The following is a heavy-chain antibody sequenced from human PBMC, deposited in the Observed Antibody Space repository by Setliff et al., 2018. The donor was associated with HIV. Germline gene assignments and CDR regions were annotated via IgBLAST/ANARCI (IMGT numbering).Heavy chain of an antibody. V-gene: IGHV3-7*01. J-gene: IGHJ4*02. CDR2: IHKNGQSEK. CDR1: GFIFTDYW. D-gene: IGHD3-10*01. Sequence: GGSLRLSCAASGFIFTDYWMSWVRQAPGKGLEWVANIHKNGQSEKYYVDSVKGRFTISRDITQNLVFLDMNSLRVEDTAVYYCAGSRGYFVKADWGQGTLVTVSS. CDR3: AGSRGYFVKAD.